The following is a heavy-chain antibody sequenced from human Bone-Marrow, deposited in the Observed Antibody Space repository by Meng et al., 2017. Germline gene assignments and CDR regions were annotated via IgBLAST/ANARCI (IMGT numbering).Heavy chain of an antibody. D-gene: IGHD3-10*01. J-gene: IGHJ6*02. CDR2: ISSSDDTI. CDR1: GFTFSSYE. Sequence: GGSLRLSCAASGFTFSSYEMNWVRQAPGKGLEWVSYISSSDDTIYYADSVRGRFTISRENAKNSLYLQMNSLRAEDTAVYYCARDHAWFGETYAMDVWGQGTTVTVSS. CDR3: ARDHAWFGETYAMDV. V-gene: IGHV3-48*03.